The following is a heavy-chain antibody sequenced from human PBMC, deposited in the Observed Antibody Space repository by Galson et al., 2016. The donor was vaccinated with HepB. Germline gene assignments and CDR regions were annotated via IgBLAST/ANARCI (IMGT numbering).Heavy chain of an antibody. Sequence: SLRPSCAAFGFTFSSYGMHWVRQAPGKGLEWVAVISYYGRNEYYADSVKGRFTISRDNSVNTLYLQMNSLRVEDTAVYYCAKEYLPQIVQVVAATPWFDPWGQGTLVTVSS. CDR3: AKEYLPQIVQVVAATPWFDP. CDR1: GFTFSSYG. V-gene: IGHV3-30*18. J-gene: IGHJ5*02. D-gene: IGHD2-15*01. CDR2: ISYYGRNE.